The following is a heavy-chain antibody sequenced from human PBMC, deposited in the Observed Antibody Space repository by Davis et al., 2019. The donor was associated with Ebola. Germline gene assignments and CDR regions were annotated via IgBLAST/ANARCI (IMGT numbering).Heavy chain of an antibody. Sequence: PSETLSLTCTVSGGSISSGDYYWSWIRQPPGKGLEWIGYIYYSGSTYYNPSLKSRVTISVDTSKNQFSLKLSSVTAADTAVYYCARGSIRFSSGWYNAPYYFDYWGQGTLVTVSS. CDR3: ARGSIRFSSGWYNAPYYFDY. CDR1: GGSISSGDYY. CDR2: IYYSGST. D-gene: IGHD6-19*01. J-gene: IGHJ4*02. V-gene: IGHV4-30-4*01.